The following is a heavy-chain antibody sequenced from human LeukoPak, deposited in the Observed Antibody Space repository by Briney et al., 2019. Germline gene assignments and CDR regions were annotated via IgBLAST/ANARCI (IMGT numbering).Heavy chain of an antibody. D-gene: IGHD2-8*02. CDR1: GFTFSSYG. Sequence: GGSLRLSCAASGFTFSSYGMHWVRQAPGKGLEWVAFIRYDGSNKYHADSVRGRFTISRDNSKSTLSLQMNSLRAEDTAIYYCATYRQVLLPFESWGQGTLVTVSS. CDR2: IRYDGSNK. CDR3: ATYRQVLLPFES. V-gene: IGHV3-30*02. J-gene: IGHJ4*02.